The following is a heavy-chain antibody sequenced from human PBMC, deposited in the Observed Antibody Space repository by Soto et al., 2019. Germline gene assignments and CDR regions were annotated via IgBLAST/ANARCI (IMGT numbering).Heavy chain of an antibody. D-gene: IGHD6-13*01. CDR3: ARHASRGYSSSWYFED. CDR2: TYYSAGT. CDR1: GGSVSSSSYY. Sequence: SETLSLTCNVSGGSVSSSSYYWGWIRQAPGKGLEWIVSTYYSAGTYYNPSLKSRITTSMDASKNQFSLTVTSVTAADTAIYYCARHASRGYSSSWYFEDWGQGTPVTVS. J-gene: IGHJ4*02. V-gene: IGHV4-39*01.